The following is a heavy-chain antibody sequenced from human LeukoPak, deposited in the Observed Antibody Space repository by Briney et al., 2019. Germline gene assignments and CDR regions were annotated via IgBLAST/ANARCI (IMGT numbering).Heavy chain of an antibody. CDR1: GGSVNNYD. J-gene: IGHJ5*02. Sequence: SETLSLTCTVSGGSVNNYDRSWIRQPPGKGLEYIGYIYYSGSTNYNPSLKSRVTISVDTSKNQFSLNLKSVTAADTAVYYCARDRAEGGGYWFDPWGQGTLVTVSS. V-gene: IGHV4-59*02. CDR3: ARDRAEGGGYWFDP. CDR2: IYYSGST. D-gene: IGHD1-26*01.